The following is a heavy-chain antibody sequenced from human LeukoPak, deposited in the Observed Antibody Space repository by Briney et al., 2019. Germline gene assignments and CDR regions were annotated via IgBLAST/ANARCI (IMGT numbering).Heavy chain of an antibody. CDR2: ISYDGSNK. CDR1: GFTFSSYG. D-gene: IGHD3-22*01. CDR3: AKGFTYDSSGYYYDY. V-gene: IGHV3-30*18. J-gene: IGHJ4*02. Sequence: PGRSLRLSCAASGFTFSSYGMHWVRQAPGKGLEWVAVISYDGSNKYYADSVKGRFTISRDNSKNTLYLQMNSLRAEDTAVYYCAKGFTYDSSGYYYDYWGQGTLVTVSS.